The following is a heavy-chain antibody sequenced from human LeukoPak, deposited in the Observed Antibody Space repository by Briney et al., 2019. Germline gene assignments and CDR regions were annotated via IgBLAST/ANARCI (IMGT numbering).Heavy chain of an antibody. CDR3: ARGDMVRGVITKD. CDR2: IDWDDDK. V-gene: IGHV2-70*11. J-gene: IGHJ4*02. CDR1: GFTFSSYAM. D-gene: IGHD3-10*01. Sequence: LRLSCAASGFTFSSYAMSWIRQPPGKALEWLARIDWDDDKYYSTSLKTRLTVSKDTSKNQVVLTMTNMDPVDTATYYCARGDMVRGVITKDWGQGTLVTVSS.